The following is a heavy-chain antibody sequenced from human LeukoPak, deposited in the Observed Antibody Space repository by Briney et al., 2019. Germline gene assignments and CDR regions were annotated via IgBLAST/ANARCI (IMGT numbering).Heavy chain of an antibody. V-gene: IGHV4-31*03. CDR2: IYYSGST. D-gene: IGHD3-3*01. J-gene: IGHJ6*02. CDR1: GGSISSGGYY. CDR3: ARDRLRFLEWLSPPSCYYYYYYGMDV. Sequence: SETLSLTCTVSGGSISSGGYYWSWIRQHPGKGLEWIGYIYYSGSTYYNPSLKSRVTISVDTSKNQFSLKLSSVTAADTAVYYCARDRLRFLEWLSPPSCYYYYYYGMDVWGQGTTVTVSS.